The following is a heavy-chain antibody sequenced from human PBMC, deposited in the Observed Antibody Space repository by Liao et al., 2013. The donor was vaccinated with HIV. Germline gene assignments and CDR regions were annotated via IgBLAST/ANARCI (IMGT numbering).Heavy chain of an antibody. Sequence: QVELQESGPGLVKPAQTLSLTCTVSGGSITRGGYYWSWIRQPAGKGLEWIGRIYISGSTKYNPSLKSRVMISLDTSKNQFSLKLSSVTAADTAVYYCARDEYYSESSGYYPSWFDPWGQGILVTVSS. D-gene: IGHD3-22*01. CDR1: GGSITRGGYY. J-gene: IGHJ5*02. CDR3: ARDEYYSESSGYYPSWFDP. V-gene: IGHV4-61*02. CDR2: IYISGST.